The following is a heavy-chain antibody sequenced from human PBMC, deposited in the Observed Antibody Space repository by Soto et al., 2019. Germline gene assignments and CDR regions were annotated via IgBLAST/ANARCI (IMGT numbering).Heavy chain of an antibody. CDR3: ARHKSGYNDY. V-gene: IGHV3-33*08. D-gene: IGHD5-12*01. Sequence: LSLTCGVYGGSFSGYYWSWIRQPPGKGLEWVAIIWYNGNNKYYADSLKGRFTISRDNSKNMLYLQMNSLRADDTAVYYCARHKSGYNDYWGQGTLVTVSS. CDR1: GGSFSGYY. J-gene: IGHJ4*02. CDR2: IWYNGNNK.